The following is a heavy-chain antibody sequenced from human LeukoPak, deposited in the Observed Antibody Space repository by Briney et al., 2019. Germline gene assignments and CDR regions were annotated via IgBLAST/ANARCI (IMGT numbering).Heavy chain of an antibody. CDR3: ASTYYDFWSGFAGSYYFDY. D-gene: IGHD3-3*01. CDR1: GGTFSSYA. J-gene: IGHJ4*02. CDR2: IIPIFGTA. V-gene: IGHV1-69*13. Sequence: ASVTVSCKASGGTFSSYAISWVRQAPGQGLEWMGGIIPIFGTANYAQKFRGRVTITADESTSTAYMELSSLRSEDTAVYYCASTYYDFWSGFAGSYYFDYWGQGTLVTVSS.